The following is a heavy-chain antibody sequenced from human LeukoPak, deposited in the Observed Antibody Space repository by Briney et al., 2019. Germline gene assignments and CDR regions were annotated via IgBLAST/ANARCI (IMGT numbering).Heavy chain of an antibody. Sequence: GGSLRLSCTASGFTFSSYGMHWVRQAPGKGLEWVAVISYDGSNKYYADSVKGRFTISRDNSKNTLYPQMNSLRAEDTAVYYCARAQGRWELNGDFDYWGQGTLVTVSS. J-gene: IGHJ4*02. CDR3: ARAQGRWELNGDFDY. CDR2: ISYDGSNK. D-gene: IGHD1-26*01. V-gene: IGHV3-30*03. CDR1: GFTFSSYG.